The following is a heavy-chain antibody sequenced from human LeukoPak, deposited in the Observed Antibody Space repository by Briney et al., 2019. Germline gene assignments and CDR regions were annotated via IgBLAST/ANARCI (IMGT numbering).Heavy chain of an antibody. J-gene: IGHJ3*02. Sequence: PGGSLRLSCAASGFTFSSYAMHWVRQAPGKGLEWVAVISYDGSNKYYADSVKGRFTISRDNSKNTLYLQMNSLRVEDTAVYYCAKVITWPTKPFDIWGQGTMVTVSS. CDR2: ISYDGSNK. V-gene: IGHV3-30-3*01. CDR1: GFTFSSYA. CDR3: AKVITWPTKPFDI. D-gene: IGHD2-21*01.